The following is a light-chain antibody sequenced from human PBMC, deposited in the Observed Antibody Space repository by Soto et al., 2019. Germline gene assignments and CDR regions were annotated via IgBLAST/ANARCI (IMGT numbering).Light chain of an antibody. CDR3: QQRTNWPPWT. Sequence: EIVLTQSPATLSLSPGERATLSCRASQSVSSYLDWYQQKPGQAPRLLIYDASNRATRTPARFSGSGSGTHFTLTISSLEPEDFAVYYCQQRTNWPPWTFGQGTKVEIK. J-gene: IGKJ1*01. CDR1: QSVSSY. V-gene: IGKV3-11*01. CDR2: DAS.